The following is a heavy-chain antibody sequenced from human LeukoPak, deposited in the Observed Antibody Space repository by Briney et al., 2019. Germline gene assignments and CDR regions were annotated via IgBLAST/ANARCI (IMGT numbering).Heavy chain of an antibody. CDR3: ARERDGYNDGAFDI. Sequence: PGGSLRLSCAASGFTFSSYSMNWVRQAPGKGLEWVSSISSSSSYIYYADSVKGRFTISRDNAKNSLYLQMNSLRAEDTAVYYCARERDGYNDGAFDIWGQGTMVTVSS. V-gene: IGHV3-21*01. CDR1: GFTFSSYS. J-gene: IGHJ3*02. CDR2: ISSSSSYI. D-gene: IGHD5-24*01.